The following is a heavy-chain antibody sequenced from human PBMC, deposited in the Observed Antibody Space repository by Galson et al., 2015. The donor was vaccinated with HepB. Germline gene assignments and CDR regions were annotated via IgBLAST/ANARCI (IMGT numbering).Heavy chain of an antibody. D-gene: IGHD2-15*01. CDR3: TRDILVVVAATEHSTVTFPFNF. V-gene: IGHV1-46*03. CDR2: INPSGGST. Sequence: SVKVSCKASGYTFTTYYMHWVRQAPGQGLEWMGIINPSGGSTTYAQKFQGRVTMTRDTSTSTVYMELSSLRSEDTAIYYCTRDILVVVAATEHSTVTFPFNFWGQGTLVTVSS. J-gene: IGHJ4*02. CDR1: GYTFTTYY.